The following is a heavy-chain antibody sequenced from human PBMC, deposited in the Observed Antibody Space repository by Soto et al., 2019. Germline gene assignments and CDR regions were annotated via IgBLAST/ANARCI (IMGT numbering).Heavy chain of an antibody. V-gene: IGHV4-39*01. D-gene: IGHD3-22*01. CDR1: GDSITDSTYY. CDR3: ARHSTGYYYSYFDY. Sequence: SETLSLTCTVSGDSITDSTYYWAWIRQPPGKGLEWIGSVFYSGGTHYNPSRKSRVTISVDTSRNQFSLRVRSVTAADTAVYYCARHSTGYYYSYFDYWGPGTLVTVSS. J-gene: IGHJ4*02. CDR2: VFYSGGT.